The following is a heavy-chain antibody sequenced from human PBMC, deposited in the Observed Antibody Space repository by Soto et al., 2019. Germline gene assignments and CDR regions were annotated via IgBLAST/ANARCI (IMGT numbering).Heavy chain of an antibody. D-gene: IGHD6-13*01. J-gene: IGHJ4*02. CDR3: AKSYSTNWYDYFDY. V-gene: IGHV3-23*01. CDR1: DFTFSTYG. CDR2: IGGRGDTNT. Sequence: LRLSCTVSDFTFSTYGMSWVRQAPGKGLEWVSAIGGRGDTNTYYAESVKGRFTISRDTAKSTLYLQMNSLRAEDTALYFCAKSYSTNWYDYFDYWGQGTLVTVSS.